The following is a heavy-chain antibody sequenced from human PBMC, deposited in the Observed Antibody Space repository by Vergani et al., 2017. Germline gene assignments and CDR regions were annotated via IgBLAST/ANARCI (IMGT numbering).Heavy chain of an antibody. CDR3: ARVDPYCSSTSCYDAFDI. J-gene: IGHJ3*02. Sequence: QVQLQESGPGLVKPSQTLSLTCTVSGGSISSGSYYWSWIRQPAGKGLEWIGRIYTSGSTNYNPSLKSRVTISVDTSKNQFSLKLSSVTAADTAVHYCARVDPYCSSTSCYDAFDIWGQGTMVTVSS. CDR2: IYTSGST. CDR1: GGSISSGSYY. V-gene: IGHV4-61*02. D-gene: IGHD2-2*01.